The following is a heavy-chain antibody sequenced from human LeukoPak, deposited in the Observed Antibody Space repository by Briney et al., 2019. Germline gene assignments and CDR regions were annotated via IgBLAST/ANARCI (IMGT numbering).Heavy chain of an antibody. CDR2: ISSSSSYI. D-gene: IGHD3-22*01. V-gene: IGHV3-21*01. CDR1: GFTFSSYS. J-gene: IGHJ4*02. CDR3: ATLDRSGYHYFDY. Sequence: GGSLRLSCAASGFTFSSYSMNWVRQAPGKGLEWVSSISSSSSYIYYADSVKGRFTISRDNAKNSLYLQMNRLRAEDTAVYYCATLDRSGYHYFDYWGQGTLVTVSS.